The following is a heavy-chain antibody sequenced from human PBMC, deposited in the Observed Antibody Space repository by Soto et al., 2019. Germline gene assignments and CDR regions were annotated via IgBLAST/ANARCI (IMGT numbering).Heavy chain of an antibody. D-gene: IGHD5-12*01. CDR1: GITFSTYA. Sequence: ASVKVSCKASGITFSTYAIHWVRQAPGQRLEWMGWINAGNGNTRYSQKFQGRVTLTRDTSASTAYMDLSSLRSEDTAIYYCARAITGYVTWGQGTLVTVSS. V-gene: IGHV1-3*01. J-gene: IGHJ5*02. CDR3: ARAITGYVT. CDR2: INAGNGNT.